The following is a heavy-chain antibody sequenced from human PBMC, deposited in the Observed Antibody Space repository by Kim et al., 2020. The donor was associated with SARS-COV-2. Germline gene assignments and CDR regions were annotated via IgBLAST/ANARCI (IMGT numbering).Heavy chain of an antibody. CDR1: GGSISSSSYY. Sequence: SETLSLTCTVSGGSISSSSYYWGWIRQPPGKGLEWIGSIYYSGSTYYNLSLKSRVTISVDTSKNQFSLKLSSVTAADTAVYYCARLPLGYYDSSGYPPIDYWGQGTLVTVSS. CDR2: IYYSGST. CDR3: ARLPLGYYDSSGYPPIDY. J-gene: IGHJ4*02. V-gene: IGHV4-39*01. D-gene: IGHD3-22*01.